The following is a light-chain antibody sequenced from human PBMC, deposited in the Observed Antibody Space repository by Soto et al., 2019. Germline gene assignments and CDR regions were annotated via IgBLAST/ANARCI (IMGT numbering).Light chain of an antibody. Sequence: DIPVTQSPSSLSASVGDRVTITCQASQDISNSLNWYQQKPGKAPQLLIYDASNLETGVPSRFSGSGSGTHFIFTIRSLQPEDVATYYCQQFGDLPLTFGGGTQVEMK. CDR2: DAS. V-gene: IGKV1-33*01. J-gene: IGKJ4*01. CDR1: QDISNS. CDR3: QQFGDLPLT.